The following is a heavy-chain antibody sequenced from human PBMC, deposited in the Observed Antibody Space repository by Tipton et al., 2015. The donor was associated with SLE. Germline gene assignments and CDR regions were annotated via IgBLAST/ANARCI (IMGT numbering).Heavy chain of an antibody. CDR2: IYYSGAT. D-gene: IGHD2-15*01. CDR1: GGSISSFY. Sequence: TLSLTCTVSGGSISSFYWSWIRQPPGKGLEWVGYIYYSGATNSNPSPKSRVTILVDISKSQFSLKLSSVTAADTAVYYCARVDVVVVSPGAFQIWGNATMATVSS. CDR3: ARVDVVVVSPGAFQI. J-gene: IGHJ3*02. V-gene: IGHV4-59*01.